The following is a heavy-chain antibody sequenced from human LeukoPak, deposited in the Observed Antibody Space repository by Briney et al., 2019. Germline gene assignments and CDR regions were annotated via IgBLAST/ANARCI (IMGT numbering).Heavy chain of an antibody. J-gene: IGHJ4*02. CDR2: ISSSSSYI. D-gene: IGHD4-17*01. CDR1: GFTFSSYS. Sequence: PGGSLRLSCAASGFTFSSYSMNWVRQAPGKGLEWVSSISSSSSYIYYADSVKGRFTTSRDNAKNSLYLQMNSLRAEDTAVYYCARESPSQYGDYGDYWGQGTLATVSS. CDR3: ARESPSQYGDYGDY. V-gene: IGHV3-21*01.